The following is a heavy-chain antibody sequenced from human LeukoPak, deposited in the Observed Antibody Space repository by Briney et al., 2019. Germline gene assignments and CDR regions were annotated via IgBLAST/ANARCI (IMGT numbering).Heavy chain of an antibody. CDR3: ARGVSGSYYNWFDP. Sequence: ASVKVSCKASGYTFTSYDINWVRQATGQGLEWMGWMNPNSGNTGYAQKFQGRVTMTRNTSISTAYMELSSLRSEDTAVYYCARGVSGSYYNWFDPWGQGTLVTVSS. J-gene: IGHJ5*02. V-gene: IGHV1-8*01. D-gene: IGHD1-26*01. CDR2: MNPNSGNT. CDR1: GYTFTSYD.